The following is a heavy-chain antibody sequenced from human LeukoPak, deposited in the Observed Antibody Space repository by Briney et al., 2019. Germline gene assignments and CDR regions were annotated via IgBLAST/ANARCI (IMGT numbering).Heavy chain of an antibody. CDR1: GGSFSGYY. D-gene: IGHD2-8*02. CDR2: IDHSGST. J-gene: IGHJ4*02. Sequence: TLSXTCXVYGGSFSGYYWSWIRQPPGKGLEWIGEIDHSGSTNYNPSLKSRVTISVDTSKNQFSLKLSSVTAADTAVYYCAGHHPRNTVDFWGQGTLVTVSS. V-gene: IGHV4-34*01. CDR3: AGHHPRNTVDF.